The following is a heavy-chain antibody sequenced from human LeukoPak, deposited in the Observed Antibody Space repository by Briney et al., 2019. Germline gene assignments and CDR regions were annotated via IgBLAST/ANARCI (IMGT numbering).Heavy chain of an antibody. Sequence: PGGSLRLSCAASGFTISSYGMSWVRQAPGKGLEWVSSISGGTTYYAESVKGRFTISRDNSKNIVSLQMNSLRAEDTAVYYCAKSVYGSGNYWGQGSLVTVSS. J-gene: IGHJ4*02. CDR3: AKSVYGSGNY. V-gene: IGHV3-23*01. CDR1: GFTISSYG. CDR2: ISGGTT. D-gene: IGHD3-10*01.